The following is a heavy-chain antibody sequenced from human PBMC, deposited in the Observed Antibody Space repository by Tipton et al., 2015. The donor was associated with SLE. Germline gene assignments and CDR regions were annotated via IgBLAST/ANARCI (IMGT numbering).Heavy chain of an antibody. D-gene: IGHD2-15*01. CDR1: GDSISNYY. V-gene: IGHV4-59*01. Sequence: LRLSCTVSGDSISNYYWNWIRQSPGKGLEWIGYIYYYSGITNFNPSLKSRVTMSLDTSKNQISLKLNSVTAADTAVYFCARGVYCSGVGCFLVPRWGQGPRV. CDR3: ARGVYCSGVGCFLVPR. J-gene: IGHJ4*03. CDR2: IYYYSGIT.